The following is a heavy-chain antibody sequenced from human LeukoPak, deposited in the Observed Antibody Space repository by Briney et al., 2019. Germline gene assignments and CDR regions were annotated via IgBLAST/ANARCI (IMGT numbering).Heavy chain of an antibody. V-gene: IGHV4-59*01. J-gene: IGHJ4*02. CDR3: ARGYSSGWYVFDY. CDR2: IYYSEST. D-gene: IGHD6-19*01. CDR1: GGSISSYY. Sequence: SETLSLTCTVSGGSISSYYWSWIRQPPGKGLEWIGYIYYSESTNYNPSLKSRVTISVDTSKNQFSLKLSSVTAADTAVYYCARGYSSGWYVFDYWGQGTLVTVSS.